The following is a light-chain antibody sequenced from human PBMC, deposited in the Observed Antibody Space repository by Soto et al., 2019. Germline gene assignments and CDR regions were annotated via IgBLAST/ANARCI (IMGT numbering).Light chain of an antibody. J-gene: IGKJ1*01. Sequence: EMVLTQSPGTLSLSPGERATISCRASQRVSSSYLAWYQQKPGQAPRPLIYGASSRAIGIPDRLSGSGSGTDFAITISRLEHEDLAVYYCQQYGSSPWTFGQGTKVEIK. CDR1: QRVSSSY. CDR2: GAS. V-gene: IGKV3-20*01. CDR3: QQYGSSPWT.